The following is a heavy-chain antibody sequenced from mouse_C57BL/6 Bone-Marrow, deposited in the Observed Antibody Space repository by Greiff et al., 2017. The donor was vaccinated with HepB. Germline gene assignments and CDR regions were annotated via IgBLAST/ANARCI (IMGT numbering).Heavy chain of an antibody. CDR2: INPGSGGT. V-gene: IGHV1-54*01. CDR3: ARGTTVVGGYFDV. D-gene: IGHD1-1*01. CDR1: GYAFTNYL. Sequence: QVQLKQSGAELVRPGTSVKVSCKASGYAFTNYLIEWVKQRPGQGLEWIGVINPGSGGTNYNEKFKGKATLTADKSSSTAYMQLSSLTSEDSAVYFCARGTTVVGGYFDVWGTGTTVTVSS. J-gene: IGHJ1*03.